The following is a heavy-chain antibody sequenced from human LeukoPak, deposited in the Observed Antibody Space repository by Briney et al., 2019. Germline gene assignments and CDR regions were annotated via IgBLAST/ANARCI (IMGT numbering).Heavy chain of an antibody. V-gene: IGHV3-43D*03. CDR1: GFNLDEYA. D-gene: IGHD2-2*01. CDR3: AKGYCSSTSCYEIDY. J-gene: IGHJ4*02. Sequence: PGGSLRLSCAASGFNLDEYAMHWVRQAPGKGPEWVSFISWNGGLTYYADSVKGRFTISRDISKNTLYLQMNSLRAEDTAVYYCAKGYCSSTSCYEIDYWGQGTPVTVSS. CDR2: ISWNGGLT.